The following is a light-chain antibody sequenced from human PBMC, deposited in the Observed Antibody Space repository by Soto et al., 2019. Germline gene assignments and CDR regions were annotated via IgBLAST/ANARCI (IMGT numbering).Light chain of an antibody. J-gene: IGKJ1*01. CDR1: QSISSW. CDR3: QHYNSYSEA. V-gene: IGKV1-5*01. Sequence: DIQMTHSPSSLSASVVDRVTITCRASQSISSWLAWYQEKPGRAPKLLIYDASTLESGVPSRFSGSGSGTEFTLTISSLQPDDFATYYCQHYNSYSEAFGQGTKVDI. CDR2: DAS.